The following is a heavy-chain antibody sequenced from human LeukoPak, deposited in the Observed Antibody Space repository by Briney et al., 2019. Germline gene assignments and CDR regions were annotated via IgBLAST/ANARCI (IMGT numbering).Heavy chain of an antibody. D-gene: IGHD2-15*01. CDR1: GYTFTSYA. CDR2: IRTSTESP. Sequence: ASVKVSCKASGYTFTSYAINWVRQAPGQGLEYMGWIRTSTESPTYAQGFTGRFVFSLGTSVNTAYLQISSLKAEDTAVYYCARDLDSAAFDIWGQGTMVTVSS. CDR3: ARDLDSAAFDI. V-gene: IGHV7-4-1*02. J-gene: IGHJ3*02.